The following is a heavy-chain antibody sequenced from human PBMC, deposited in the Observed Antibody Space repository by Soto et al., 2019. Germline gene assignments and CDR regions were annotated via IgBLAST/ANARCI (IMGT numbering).Heavy chain of an antibody. D-gene: IGHD2-8*01. CDR2: IYYSGST. CDR3: ARIKMVYAIFPGYYYGMDV. J-gene: IGHJ6*02. V-gene: IGHV4-39*01. Sequence: SETLSLTCTVSGGSISSSSYYWGWIRQPPGKGLEWIGSIYYSGSTYYNPSLKSRVTISVDTSKNQFSLKLSSVTAADTAVYYCARIKMVYAIFPGYYYGMDVWGQGTTVTVS. CDR1: GGSISSSSYY.